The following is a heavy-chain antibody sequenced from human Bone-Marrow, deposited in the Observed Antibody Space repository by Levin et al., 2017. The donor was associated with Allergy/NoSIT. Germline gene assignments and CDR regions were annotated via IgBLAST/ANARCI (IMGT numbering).Heavy chain of an antibody. CDR3: ARGHVPDYYYGMDV. V-gene: IGHV1-18*01. J-gene: IGHJ6*02. CDR2: VSAYSGNT. CDR1: GYTFTTYG. D-gene: IGHD6-6*01. Sequence: ASVKVSCKASGYTFTTYGLTWVRQAPGQGLEWMGWVSAYSGNTNYALNLQDRVTMTTDTATNTAYMELTSLRSDDTAIYYCARGHVPDYYYGMDVWGQGTTVVVSS.